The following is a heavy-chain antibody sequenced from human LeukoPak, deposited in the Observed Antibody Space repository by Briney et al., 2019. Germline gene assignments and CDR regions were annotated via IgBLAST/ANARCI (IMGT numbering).Heavy chain of an antibody. CDR2: ISSSGSTI. Sequence: SGGSLRLSCAASGFTFSDYYMSWIRQAPGKGLGWVSYISSSGSTIYYADSVKGRFTISRDNAKNSLYLQMNSLRAEDTAVYYCARDLSDFWRTPYYFDYWGQGTLVTVSS. CDR3: ARDLSDFWRTPYYFDY. V-gene: IGHV3-11*04. CDR1: GFTFSDYY. D-gene: IGHD3-3*01. J-gene: IGHJ4*02.